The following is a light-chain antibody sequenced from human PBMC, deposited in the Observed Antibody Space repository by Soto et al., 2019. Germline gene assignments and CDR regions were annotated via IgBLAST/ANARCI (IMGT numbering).Light chain of an antibody. J-gene: IGLJ1*01. V-gene: IGLV2-11*01. CDR3: CSYVGRNTYV. CDR2: DVS. Sequence: QSALTQPRSASGSPGQSITISCTGTSSDVGGYHYVSWYQQHPAKAPKLIIFDVSKRPSGVPSRFSGSKSGNTASLTISGLRAEDEADYYCCSYVGRNTYVFGTGTKLTVL. CDR1: SSDVGGYHY.